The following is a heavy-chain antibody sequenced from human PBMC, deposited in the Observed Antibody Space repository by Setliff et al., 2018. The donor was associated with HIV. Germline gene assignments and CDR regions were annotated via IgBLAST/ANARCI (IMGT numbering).Heavy chain of an antibody. CDR1: GFTFSYSW. CDR2: ITSSGSTQ. D-gene: IGHD3-10*01. CDR3: ARDPLPDFRGWCY. Sequence: GGSLRLSCAASGFTFSYSWMNWVRQAPGKGLEWISFITSSGSTQYYADSVKGRFTVSRDNAKNSLYLQMNSLSAEDTAVYYCARDPLPDFRGWCYWGQATLVTVSS. J-gene: IGHJ4*02. V-gene: IGHV3-48*01.